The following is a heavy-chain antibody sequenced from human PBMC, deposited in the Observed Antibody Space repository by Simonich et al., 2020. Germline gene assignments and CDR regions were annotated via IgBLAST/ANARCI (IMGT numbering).Heavy chain of an antibody. CDR1: GFTFSSYW. CDR2: IKQDVSEQ. CDR3: AREGIAARDAFDI. D-gene: IGHD6-6*01. J-gene: IGHJ3*02. V-gene: IGHV3-7*01. Sequence: EVQLVESGGGLVQPGGSLRLSCAASGFTFSSYWMSWVRQAPGKGLECVANIKQDVSEQYYVDSVKGRFTISRDNAKNSLYLQMNSLRAEDTAVYYCAREGIAARDAFDIWGQGIMVTVSS.